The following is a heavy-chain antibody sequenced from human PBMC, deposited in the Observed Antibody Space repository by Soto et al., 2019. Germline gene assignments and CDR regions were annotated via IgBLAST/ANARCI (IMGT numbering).Heavy chain of an antibody. CDR3: AAEEPRDY. J-gene: IGHJ4*02. Sequence: QVQLVESGGGVVQPGRSLRLSCAASGFTFSTYAMHWVRQAPGKGLEWVAVISYDGSNKYYADSVEGRFTISRDNSKNTLYLQMNSLRPEDTAVYYCAAEEPRDYWGQGTLVTVSS. D-gene: IGHD1-26*01. CDR2: ISYDGSNK. V-gene: IGHV3-30-3*01. CDR1: GFTFSTYA.